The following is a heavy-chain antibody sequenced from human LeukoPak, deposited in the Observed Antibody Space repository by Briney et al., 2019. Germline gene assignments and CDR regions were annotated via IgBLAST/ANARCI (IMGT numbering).Heavy chain of an antibody. J-gene: IGHJ4*02. CDR3: AKDRPNYHESNGHYYRPNGDY. CDR1: GFTFSTYA. D-gene: IGHD3-22*01. CDR2: ISSSGDST. Sequence: GGSLRLSCAASGFTFSTYAMSLVRQAPGKWIEWVSSISSSGDSTFYADSVKDRFTISRDNWENTLYLQMSRLRAEDTAVYYCAKDRPNYHESNGHYYRPNGDYWGQGTLVTVSS. V-gene: IGHV3-23*01.